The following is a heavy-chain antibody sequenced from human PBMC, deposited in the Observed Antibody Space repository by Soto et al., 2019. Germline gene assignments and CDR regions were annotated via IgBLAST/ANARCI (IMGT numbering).Heavy chain of an antibody. V-gene: IGHV5-51*01. CDR2: IYPGDSDT. CDR3: ATEIVAGTTVPAGSAGNY. J-gene: IGHJ4*02. D-gene: IGHD1-7*01. CDR1: GYSFTSYW. Sequence: PGESLKISCKGSGYSFTSYWIGWVRQMPGKGLEWMGIIYPGDSDTRYSPSFQGQVTISADKSISTAYLQWSSLKASDTAMYYCATEIVAGTTVPAGSAGNYWGQGTLVTVSS.